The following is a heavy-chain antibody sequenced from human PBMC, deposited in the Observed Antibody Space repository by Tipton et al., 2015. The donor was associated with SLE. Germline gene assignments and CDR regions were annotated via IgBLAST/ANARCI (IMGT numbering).Heavy chain of an antibody. J-gene: IGHJ5*02. CDR2: ISSSSSTI. CDR1: GFTFSSYS. V-gene: IGHV3-48*01. CDR3: ARGPDYGIRPDWFDP. Sequence: SLRLSCAASGFTFSSYSMNWVRQAPGKGLEWVSYISSSSSTIYYADSVKGRFTISRDNAKNSLYLQMNSLRAEDTALYYCARGPDYGIRPDWFDPWGQGTLVTVSS. D-gene: IGHD4-17*01.